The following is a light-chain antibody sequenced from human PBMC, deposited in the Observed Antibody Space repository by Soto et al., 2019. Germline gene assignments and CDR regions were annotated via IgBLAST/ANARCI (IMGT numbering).Light chain of an antibody. Sequence: VITQSPLSLPVTFGEPASISCRSTPSLLRSNGYNYLDWYLQKPGQSPQLLIYLGSNRPSGVPDRFSGSGSGPNFTLRIARVQAEDVGIYYCMQSLQTVFTFGPGTIVDVK. CDR1: PSLLRSNGYNY. V-gene: IGKV2-28*01. CDR3: MQSLQTVFT. J-gene: IGKJ3*01. CDR2: LGS.